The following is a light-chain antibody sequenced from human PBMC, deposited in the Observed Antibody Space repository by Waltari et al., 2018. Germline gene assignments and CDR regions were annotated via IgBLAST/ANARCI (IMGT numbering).Light chain of an antibody. J-gene: IGLJ2*01. CDR3: CSFAGSTTL. CDR1: SSVIGAYNL. CDR2: EVT. Sequence: QSALTQPASLSGSPGQSITFSCTGTSSVIGAYNLVSWYQQHPGKAPKLLIYEVTKRPSGVSNRFSGSKSGNTASLTISGLQAEDEGDYYCCSFAGSTTLFGGGTKLTVL. V-gene: IGLV2-23*02.